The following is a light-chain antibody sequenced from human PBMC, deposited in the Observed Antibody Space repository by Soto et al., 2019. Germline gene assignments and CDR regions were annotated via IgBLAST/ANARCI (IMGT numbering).Light chain of an antibody. CDR1: QSISTW. Sequence: DIQMTQSPSTLSASVGDRVTITCRASQSISTWLAWYQQKPGKAPKLLIYGASNLESGVPSRFTGSGSGTDFTLPISSLQPDDFATYYCQQYDNNSPWTFGQGTKVEI. V-gene: IGKV1-5*01. CDR2: GAS. CDR3: QQYDNNSPWT. J-gene: IGKJ1*01.